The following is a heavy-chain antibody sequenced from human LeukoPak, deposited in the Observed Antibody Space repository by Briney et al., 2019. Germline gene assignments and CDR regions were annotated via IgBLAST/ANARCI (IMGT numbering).Heavy chain of an antibody. J-gene: IGHJ4*02. Sequence: SVKVSCKASGGNFRSYAISWVRQAPGQGLEWMGGIIPIFGTANYAQKFQGRVTITADKSTGTAYMELSSLRSEDTAVYYCVRDYDISGPQKNFFDYWGQGTLVTVSS. CDR1: GGNFRSYA. V-gene: IGHV1-69*06. D-gene: IGHD3-22*01. CDR3: VRDYDISGPQKNFFDY. CDR2: IIPIFGTA.